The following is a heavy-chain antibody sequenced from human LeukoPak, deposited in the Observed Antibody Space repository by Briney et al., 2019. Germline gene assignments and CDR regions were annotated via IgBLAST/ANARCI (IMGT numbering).Heavy chain of an antibody. V-gene: IGHV1-18*04. D-gene: IGHD3-10*01. Sequence: VASVKVSCKASGYTFTSYYMHWVRQAPGQGLEWMGWISAYNGNTNYAQKLQGRVTMTTDTSTSTAYMELRSLRSDDTAVYYCARAAYYGSGSGGGYWGQGTLVTVSS. J-gene: IGHJ4*02. CDR3: ARAAYYGSGSGGGY. CDR1: GYTFTSYY. CDR2: ISAYNGNT.